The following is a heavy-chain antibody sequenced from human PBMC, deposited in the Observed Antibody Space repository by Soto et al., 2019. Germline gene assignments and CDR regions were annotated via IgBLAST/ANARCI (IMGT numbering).Heavy chain of an antibody. CDR2: IYHSGST. Sequence: SETLSLTCAVSGGSISSSNWWSWVRQPPGKGLEWIGEIYHSGSTNYNPSLKSRVTISVDKSKNQFSLKLSSVTAADTAVYYCARGPSFTMIASYFDYWGQGTLVTVSS. CDR1: GGSISSSNW. J-gene: IGHJ4*02. CDR3: ARGPSFTMIASYFDY. V-gene: IGHV4-4*02. D-gene: IGHD3-22*01.